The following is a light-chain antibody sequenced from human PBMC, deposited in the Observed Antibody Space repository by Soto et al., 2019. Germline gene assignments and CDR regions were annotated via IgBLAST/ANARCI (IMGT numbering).Light chain of an antibody. CDR2: DAS. J-gene: IGKJ4*01. CDR3: QQYNSYPLT. CDR1: QSISSW. V-gene: IGKV1-5*01. Sequence: DIQKTQSPSTPSASVGDRVTITFRASQSISSWLAWYQQKPGKAPNLLIYDASSLEGGVPSRFSGSGSGTEFTLTISSLQPDDFATYYCQQYNSYPLTFGGGTKVDIK.